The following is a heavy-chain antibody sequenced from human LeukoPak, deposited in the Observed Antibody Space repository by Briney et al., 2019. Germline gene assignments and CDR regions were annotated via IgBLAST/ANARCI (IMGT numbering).Heavy chain of an antibody. V-gene: IGHV3-11*06. CDR1: GFTFSDYY. Sequence: GGSLRLSCAASGFTFSDYYMSWVRQAPGQGLEWVSYISSSSSYTNYADSVKGRFTISRDNAKNSLYLQMNSLRAEDTAVYYCARDMDTAMVIDYWGQGTLVTVSS. J-gene: IGHJ4*02. CDR3: ARDMDTAMVIDY. CDR2: ISSSSSYT. D-gene: IGHD5-18*01.